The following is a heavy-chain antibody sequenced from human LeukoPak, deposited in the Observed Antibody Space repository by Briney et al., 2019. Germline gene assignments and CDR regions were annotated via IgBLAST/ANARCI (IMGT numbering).Heavy chain of an antibody. D-gene: IGHD3-10*01. V-gene: IGHV5-51*01. CDR3: ARVSQSYYYGSGSWYFDY. Sequence: HGESLKISCKGSGYSFTSYWIGWVRQMPGKGLEWMGIIYPGDSDTRYSPSFQGKVTISADKSVSTAYLQWSSLKASDTAMYYCARVSQSYYYGSGSWYFDYWGQGTLVTVSS. J-gene: IGHJ4*02. CDR1: GYSFTSYW. CDR2: IYPGDSDT.